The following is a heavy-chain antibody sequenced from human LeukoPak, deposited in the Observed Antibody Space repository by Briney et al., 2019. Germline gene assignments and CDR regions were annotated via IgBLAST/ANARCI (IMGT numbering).Heavy chain of an antibody. CDR3: ARDENTMVRGGRGLYYYYYMDV. CDR1: GGSINNYY. J-gene: IGHJ6*03. V-gene: IGHV4-59*01. D-gene: IGHD3-10*01. CDR2: IYDSGST. Sequence: SETLSLTCAVSGGSINNYYWSWIRQPPGKGLEWIGYIYDSGSTNYNPSLQSRVTTSLDTSKNQVSLELSSVTAADTAVYYCARDENTMVRGGRGLYYYYYMDVWGKGTTVTISS.